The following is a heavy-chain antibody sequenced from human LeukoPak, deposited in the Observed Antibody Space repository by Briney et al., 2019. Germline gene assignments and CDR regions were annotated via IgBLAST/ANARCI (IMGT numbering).Heavy chain of an antibody. CDR3: ARHGGDYTFDY. D-gene: IGHD4-17*01. J-gene: IGHJ4*02. Sequence: SETLSLTCTVSGGSISSYYWSWIRQPPGKGLEWIAYMDYSGSTFYNPSLKSRVSTSVDTSKNQFSLKLRSVTAADTAVYYCARHGGDYTFDYWGQGTLVTVSS. CDR1: GGSISSYY. CDR2: MDYSGST. V-gene: IGHV4-59*08.